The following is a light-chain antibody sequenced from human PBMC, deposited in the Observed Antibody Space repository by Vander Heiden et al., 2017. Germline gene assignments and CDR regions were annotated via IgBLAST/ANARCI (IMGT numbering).Light chain of an antibody. CDR3: AAWDDSLTGRV. J-gene: IGLJ3*02. CDR1: SSNIRPNY. Sequence: QSVLTQPPPASGTPGQRVTITCSGSSSNIRPNYVYRYQQVPGTAPKLLNYTNNQRPSGVPDRFSGAKSGTSASLAISGLRSEDEADYYCAAWDDSLTGRVFGGGTKLTVL. V-gene: IGLV1-47*02. CDR2: TNN.